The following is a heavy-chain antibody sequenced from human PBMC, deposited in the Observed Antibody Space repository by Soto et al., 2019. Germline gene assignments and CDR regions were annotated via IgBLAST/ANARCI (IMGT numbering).Heavy chain of an antibody. CDR3: ARGLECRGYCLDKPTWFAP. D-gene: IGHD2-15*01. Sequence: SVKGSCKASVGTFSTYTFSWVLQAPGQGLEWMGRIIPIFGTPYYAQKFQGRVTITADKSTSTVYMELSSLRSDDTAVYFCARGLECRGYCLDKPTWFAPWGQGTLVTVSS. CDR1: VGTFSTYT. CDR2: IIPIFGTP. V-gene: IGHV1-69*06. J-gene: IGHJ5*02.